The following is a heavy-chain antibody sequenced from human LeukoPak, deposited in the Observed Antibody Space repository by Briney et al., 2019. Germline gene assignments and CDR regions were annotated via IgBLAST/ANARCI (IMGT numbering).Heavy chain of an antibody. Sequence: SETLSLTCAVYGGSFSGYYWSWIRQPPGKGLEWIGRIYSLGSTNYNPSLKSRVTMSVDTSKNQFSLKVRSVTAADTAIYYCAKGPTVGTPTAVDYWGQGILVTVSS. D-gene: IGHD4-23*01. CDR1: GGSFSGYY. CDR2: IYSLGST. CDR3: AKGPTVGTPTAVDY. J-gene: IGHJ4*02. V-gene: IGHV4-59*10.